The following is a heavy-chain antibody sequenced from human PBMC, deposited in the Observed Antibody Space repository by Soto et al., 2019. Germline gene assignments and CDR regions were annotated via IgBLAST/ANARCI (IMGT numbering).Heavy chain of an antibody. V-gene: IGHV1-69*01. D-gene: IGHD6-19*01. Sequence: QVQLVQSGAEVKKPGSSVEVSCKASGGTFSSYAISWVRQAPGQGLEWMGGIIPIFGTANYAQKFQGRVTITADESTSTAYMELSSLRSEDTAVYYCVRDRRMYSSGWPMTGFDYWGQGTLVTVSS. CDR3: VRDRRMYSSGWPMTGFDY. J-gene: IGHJ4*02. CDR2: IIPIFGTA. CDR1: GGTFSSYA.